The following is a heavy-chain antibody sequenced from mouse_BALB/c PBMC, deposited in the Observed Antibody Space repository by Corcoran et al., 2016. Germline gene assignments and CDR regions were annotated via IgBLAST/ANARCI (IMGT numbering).Heavy chain of an antibody. D-gene: IGHD2-10*01. CDR3: ARSYYGNYRAY. V-gene: IGHV1-9*01. J-gene: IGHJ3*01. CDR1: GYTFSSYW. CDR2: ILPGSGST. Sequence: QVQLQQSGAELMKPGASVKIFCKATGYTFSSYWIEWVKQRPGHGLEWIEEILPGSGSTNYNEKFKGKATFTADTSSNTAYMQLSSLTSEDSAVYYCARSYYGNYRAYWGQGTLVTVSA.